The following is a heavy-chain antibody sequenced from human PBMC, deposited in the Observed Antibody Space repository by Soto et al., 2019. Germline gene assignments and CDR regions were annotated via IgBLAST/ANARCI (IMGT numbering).Heavy chain of an antibody. CDR3: ARDPGYSTTWHQAFDI. V-gene: IGHV1-18*01. CDR2: ISTYNGNT. Sequence: QVQLVQSGAEVKKPGASVKVSCKASGYIFTSYGISWVRQAPGQGPEWMGRISTYNGNTNYVEKLKSRVTMTTDTATNTAYMELRSLRYDDTAVYYCARDPGYSTTWHQAFDIWGQGTMVTVSS. J-gene: IGHJ3*02. D-gene: IGHD6-13*01. CDR1: GYIFTSYG.